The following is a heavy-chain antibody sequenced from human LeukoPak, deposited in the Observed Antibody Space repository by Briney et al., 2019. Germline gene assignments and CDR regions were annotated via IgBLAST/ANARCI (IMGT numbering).Heavy chain of an antibody. J-gene: IGHJ6*02. V-gene: IGHV1-69*13. CDR2: IIPIFGTA. CDR1: GGTFSSYA. D-gene: IGHD6-13*01. CDR3: ARAGIAAARPSYYYYGMDV. Sequence: SVKVSCKASGGTFSSYAISWVRQAPGQGLEWMGGIIPIFGTANYAQKFQGRVTITADESTSTAYMELSSLRSEDTAVYYCARAGIAAARPSYYYYGMDVWGQGTTVTVSS.